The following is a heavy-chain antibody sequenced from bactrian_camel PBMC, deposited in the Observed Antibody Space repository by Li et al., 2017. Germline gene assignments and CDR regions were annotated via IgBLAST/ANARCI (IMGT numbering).Heavy chain of an antibody. CDR1: GFALSTYG. CDR3: ATIIGEY. Sequence: HVQLVESGGGLVQPGGSLTLSCVASGFALSTYGMSWVRQAPGKGLEWIAGITNDGTDTSYGASVKGRFTTSRDNSVNTLTLQLTSLTAEDTGVYYCATIIGEYWGRGTQVTVS. V-gene: IGHV3S7*01. CDR2: ITNDGTDT. J-gene: IGHJ4*01.